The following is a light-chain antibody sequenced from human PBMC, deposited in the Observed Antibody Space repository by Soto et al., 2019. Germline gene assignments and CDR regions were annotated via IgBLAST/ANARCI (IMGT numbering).Light chain of an antibody. Sequence: QSVLTQPPSVSGAPGQRVTISCNGNSSNIGAGYNVHWYQQFPGTAPKLVIYDNVNRPSGVPTRISGAKSGTSASLAISGLQDEDEADYYCQSYDNSLFVVFGGGTKLTVL. J-gene: IGLJ2*01. CDR2: DNV. CDR3: QSYDNSLFVV. V-gene: IGLV1-40*01. CDR1: SSNIGAGYN.